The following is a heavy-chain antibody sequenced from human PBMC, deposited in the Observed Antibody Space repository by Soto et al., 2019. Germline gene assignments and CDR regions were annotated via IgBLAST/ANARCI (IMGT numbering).Heavy chain of an antibody. V-gene: IGHV1-18*01. J-gene: IGHJ6*02. CDR1: GYTFTSYG. CDR2: ISAYNGNT. CDR3: ARGEGYCTNGVCYKWGDYYYGMDV. D-gene: IGHD2-8*01. Sequence: QVQLVQSGAEVKKPGASVKVSCKASGYTFTSYGISWVRQAPGQGLEWMGWISAYNGNTNYAQKLQGRVTMTTDTSTSTAYMELRSLRSDDTAVYYCARGEGYCTNGVCYKWGDYYYGMDVWGQGTTVTVSS.